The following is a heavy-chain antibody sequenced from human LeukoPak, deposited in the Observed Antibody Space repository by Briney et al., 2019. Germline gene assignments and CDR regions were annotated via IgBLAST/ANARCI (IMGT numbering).Heavy chain of an antibody. CDR3: ARGQRQRSHRRNWFDP. J-gene: IGHJ5*02. Sequence: SETLSLTCTVSSGSISTSNYYWSWIRQPPGKGLEWIGEINHSGSTNYNPSLKSRVTISVDTSKNQFSLKLSSVTAADTAVYYCARGQRQRSHRRNWFDPWGQGTLVTASS. V-gene: IGHV4-39*07. D-gene: IGHD1-1*01. CDR1: SGSISTSNYY. CDR2: INHSGST.